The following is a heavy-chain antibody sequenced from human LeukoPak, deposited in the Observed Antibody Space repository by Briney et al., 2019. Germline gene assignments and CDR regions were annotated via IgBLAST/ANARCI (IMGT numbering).Heavy chain of an antibody. CDR2: ISSISSYI. J-gene: IGHJ4*02. CDR1: GFTFSSYS. Sequence: GGSLRLSCAASGFTFSSYSMNWVRQGPGKGLEWVSSISSISSYIYYADSAKGRFTISRDNAKISLYMQMNGLRAEDTAVYYCARSGLGYCSGGSCYDYWGQGTLVTVSS. V-gene: IGHV3-21*01. D-gene: IGHD2-15*01. CDR3: ARSGLGYCSGGSCYDY.